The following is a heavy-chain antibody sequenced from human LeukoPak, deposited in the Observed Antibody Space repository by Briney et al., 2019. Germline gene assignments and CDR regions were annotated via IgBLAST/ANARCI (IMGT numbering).Heavy chain of an antibody. D-gene: IGHD5-18*01. CDR1: GFTFSSYW. CDR3: ARGYSYGYRIDY. Sequence: PGGSLRLSCAASGFTFSSYWMHWVRQAPGKGLVWVSRTNSDGSSTSYTDSVKGRFTISRDNAKNTLYLQMNSLRAEDTAVYYCARGYSYGYRIDYWGQGTLVTVSS. CDR2: TNSDGSST. V-gene: IGHV3-74*01. J-gene: IGHJ4*02.